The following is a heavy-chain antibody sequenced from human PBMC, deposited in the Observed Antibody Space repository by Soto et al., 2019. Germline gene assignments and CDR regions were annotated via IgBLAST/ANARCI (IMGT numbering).Heavy chain of an antibody. D-gene: IGHD1-7*01. CDR2: SYWNDDK. CDR3: AHRMSTTSFEY. J-gene: IGHJ4*02. CDR1: GFSLSTSGAG. Sequence: QITLKESGPTLVKPTQTLTLTCTFSGFSLSTSGAGVGWIRQPPGKALEWLAISYWNDDKRYSPSLESRLTITKDTSKNQVVLTVTNMDPVDTATYYCAHRMSTTSFEYWGQGTLVTVSS. V-gene: IGHV2-5*01.